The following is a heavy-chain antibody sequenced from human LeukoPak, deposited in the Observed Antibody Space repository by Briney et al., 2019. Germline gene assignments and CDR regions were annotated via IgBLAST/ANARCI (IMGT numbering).Heavy chain of an antibody. CDR1: GFTFSSYS. Sequence: GGSLRLSCAASGFTFSSYSMNWVRQAPGKGLEWVSSISSSSSYIYYADSVKGRFTISRGNAKNSLYLQMNSLRAEDTAVYYCARDGLYYDFWSGYSPYYFDYWGQGTLVTVSS. J-gene: IGHJ4*02. V-gene: IGHV3-21*01. CDR3: ARDGLYYDFWSGYSPYYFDY. D-gene: IGHD3-3*01. CDR2: ISSSSSYI.